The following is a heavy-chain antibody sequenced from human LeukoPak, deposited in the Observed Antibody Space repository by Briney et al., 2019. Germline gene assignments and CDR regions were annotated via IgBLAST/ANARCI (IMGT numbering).Heavy chain of an antibody. J-gene: IGHJ4*02. CDR2: IYTSGST. CDR3: AREGYMGGGGYYSSGSYYLGFDY. D-gene: IGHD3-10*01. V-gene: IGHV4-61*02. CDR1: GGSISSGSYY. Sequence: SETLSLTCTVSGGSISSGSYYWSWIRQPAGKGLEWIGRIYTSGSTNYNPSLKSRVTISVDTSKNQFSLKLSSVTAADTAVYYCAREGYMGGGGYYSSGSYYLGFDYWGQGALVTVSS.